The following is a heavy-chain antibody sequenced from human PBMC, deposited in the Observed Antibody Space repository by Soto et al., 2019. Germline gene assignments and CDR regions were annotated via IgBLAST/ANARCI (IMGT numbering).Heavy chain of an antibody. D-gene: IGHD2-2*01. CDR2: IYYSGST. CDR1: GGSISSYY. CDR3: ARDQVPAALLGWFHP. Sequence: SETLSLTCTVSGGSISSYYWGWIRQPPGKGLEWIGYIYYSGSTNYNPSLKSRVTISVDTSKNQFSLKLSSVTAADTAVYYCARDQVPAALLGWFHPWGQGTLVTVS. J-gene: IGHJ5*02. V-gene: IGHV4-59*01.